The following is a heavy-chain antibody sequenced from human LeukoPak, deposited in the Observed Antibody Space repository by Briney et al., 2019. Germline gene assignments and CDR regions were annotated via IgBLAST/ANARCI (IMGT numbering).Heavy chain of an antibody. J-gene: IGHJ6*03. CDR3: AKGSKEVLFTRDHYMDV. CDR1: GFTFSSYE. Sequence: GGSLRLSCAASGFTFSSYEMNWVRQAPGKGLEWVAFMRYDGSNKYYADSVKGRFTISRDNSKNTLYLQMKSLRAEDTAVYYCAKGSKEVLFTRDHYMDVWGKGTTVTISS. V-gene: IGHV3-30*02. CDR2: MRYDGSNK. D-gene: IGHD3-3*01.